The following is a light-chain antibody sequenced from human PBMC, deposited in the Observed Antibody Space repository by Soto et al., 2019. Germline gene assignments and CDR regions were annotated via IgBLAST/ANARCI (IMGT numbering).Light chain of an antibody. V-gene: IGKV1-27*01. J-gene: IGKJ1*01. CDR3: QNYNTPPLT. Sequence: DIQMTQSPSSLSASVGDRVNITCRASLGISNYLAWYQQKPVKVPKVLIYAASTLPSGVPSRFSGSGSGTDFTLTISSLQPEDGATYYCQNYNTPPLTFGRGTKVDIK. CDR2: AAS. CDR1: LGISNY.